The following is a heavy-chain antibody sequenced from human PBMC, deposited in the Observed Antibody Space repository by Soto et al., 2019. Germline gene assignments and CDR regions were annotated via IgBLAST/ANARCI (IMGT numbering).Heavy chain of an antibody. CDR2: ISAHNGNT. D-gene: IGHD1-1*01. CDR1: GYTFPSYG. V-gene: IGHV1-18*01. J-gene: IGHJ4*02. CDR3: ARGRYGDY. Sequence: QVHLVQSGAEVKKPGASVKVSCKGSGYTFPSYGITWVRQAPGQGLEWLGWISAHNGNTNYAQKLQGRVTVTTDTSTSTAYMELRRLSSDDTAVYYCARGRYGDYWGQGALVTVSS.